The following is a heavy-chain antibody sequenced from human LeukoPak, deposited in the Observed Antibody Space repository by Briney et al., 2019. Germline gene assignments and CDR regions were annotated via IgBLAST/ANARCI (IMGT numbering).Heavy chain of an antibody. CDR1: GFTFSSYG. CDR2: ISYDGSNK. D-gene: IGHD5-18*01. J-gene: IGHJ4*02. Sequence: GRSLRLSCAASGFTFSSYGMHWVRQAPGKGLEWVAVISYDGSNKYYADSVKGRFTISRDNSKNTLYLQMNSLRAEDTAVYYCATNTAMDYYFDYWGQGTLVTVSS. V-gene: IGHV3-30*03. CDR3: ATNTAMDYYFDY.